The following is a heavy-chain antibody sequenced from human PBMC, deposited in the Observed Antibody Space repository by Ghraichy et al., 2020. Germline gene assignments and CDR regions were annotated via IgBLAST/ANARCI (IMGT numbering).Heavy chain of an antibody. J-gene: IGHJ6*02. CDR2: MNRSGGT. V-gene: IGHV4-34*01. CDR1: GGSFSGYS. D-gene: IGHD5-12*01. CDR3: ARATIRDGMDV. Sequence: SETLSLTCAVYGGSFSGYSWTWIRQPPGKGLECIGEMNRSGGTNYNPSLKTRVTISVDTSKNQFSLKLRFMTAADTAVYYCARATIRDGMDVWGPGTTVTVS.